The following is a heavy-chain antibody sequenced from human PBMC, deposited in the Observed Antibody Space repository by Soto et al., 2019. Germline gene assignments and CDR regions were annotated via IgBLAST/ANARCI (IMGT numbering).Heavy chain of an antibody. D-gene: IGHD1-1*01. Sequence: QVQLVQSGAEVKKPGASVKVSCKASGYTLTSYYMHWVRQAPGQGLEWMGIINPSGGSTSYAQKFQGRVAKTRDTSTSTVYMELSSLRSEDTAVYYCARASPRSTGTGDYWGQGPLVTVSS. J-gene: IGHJ4*02. CDR2: INPSGGST. CDR3: ARASPRSTGTGDY. V-gene: IGHV1-46*01. CDR1: GYTLTSYY.